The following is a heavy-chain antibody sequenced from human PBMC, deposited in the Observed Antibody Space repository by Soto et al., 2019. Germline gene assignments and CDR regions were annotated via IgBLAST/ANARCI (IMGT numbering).Heavy chain of an antibody. Sequence: QVQLVQSGAEVKKPGSSVKVSCKASGGTFSSYAISWVRQAPGQGLEWMGGIIPIFGTANYAQKFQGRVTITADESTSTAYMELSSLRSDDTAVYYCARVRVPGVIVGADPEDYWGQGTLVTVSS. CDR3: ARVRVPGVIVGADPEDY. D-gene: IGHD1-26*01. CDR2: IIPIFGTA. V-gene: IGHV1-69*01. J-gene: IGHJ4*02. CDR1: GGTFSSYA.